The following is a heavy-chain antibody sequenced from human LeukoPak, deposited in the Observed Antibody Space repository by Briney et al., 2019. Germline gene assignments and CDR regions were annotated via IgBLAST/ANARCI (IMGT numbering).Heavy chain of an antibody. CDR1: GGTFSSYA. CDR2: IIPIFGTA. D-gene: IGHD4-23*01. CDR3: ARDDYGGNSELGY. Sequence: ASVKVSCKASGGTFSSYAISWVRQAPGQGLEWMGRIIPIFGTANYAQKFQGRVTITTDESTSTAYMELSSLRSEDTAVYYCARDDYGGNSELGYRGQGTLVTVSS. V-gene: IGHV1-69*05. J-gene: IGHJ4*02.